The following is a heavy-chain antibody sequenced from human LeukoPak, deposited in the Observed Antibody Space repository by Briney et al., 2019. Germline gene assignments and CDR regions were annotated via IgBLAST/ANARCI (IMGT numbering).Heavy chain of an antibody. CDR3: ASLTYYYDSSGYFHFDY. Sequence: ASVKVSCKASGYTFTGYGISWVRQAPGQGLEWMGWISAYNGNTNYAQKLQGRVTMTTDTSTSTAYMELRSLRSDDTAVYYCASLTYYYDSSGYFHFDYWGQGTLVTVSS. CDR2: ISAYNGNT. D-gene: IGHD3-22*01. V-gene: IGHV1-18*01. CDR1: GYTFTGYG. J-gene: IGHJ4*02.